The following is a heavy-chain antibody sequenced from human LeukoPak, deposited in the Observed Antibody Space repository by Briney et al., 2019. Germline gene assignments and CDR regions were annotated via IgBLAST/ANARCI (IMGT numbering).Heavy chain of an antibody. CDR3: AKSSGFDY. CDR1: GGSISSSSYY. D-gene: IGHD6-19*01. J-gene: IGHJ4*02. V-gene: IGHV4-39*01. CDR2: IYYSGST. Sequence: SETLSLTCTVSGGSISSSSYYWGWISQPPGKGLEWIGSIYYSGSTYYNPSLKSRVTISVDTSKNQFSLKLSSVTAADTAVYCCAKSSGFDYWGQGTLVTISS.